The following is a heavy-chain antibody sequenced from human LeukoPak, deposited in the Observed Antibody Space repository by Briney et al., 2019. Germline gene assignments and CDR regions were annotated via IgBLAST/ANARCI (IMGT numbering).Heavy chain of an antibody. V-gene: IGHV4-61*02. Sequence: SETLSLTCTVSGGSISSGSYYWIWIRQPAGKGLEWIGRIYTSGSTNYNPSLKSRVTISVDTSNNQFSLKLSPVTAADTAVYYCARERNYYDSSGSNWFDPWGQGTLVTVSS. CDR2: IYTSGST. CDR3: ARERNYYDSSGSNWFDP. J-gene: IGHJ5*02. CDR1: GGSISSGSYY. D-gene: IGHD3-22*01.